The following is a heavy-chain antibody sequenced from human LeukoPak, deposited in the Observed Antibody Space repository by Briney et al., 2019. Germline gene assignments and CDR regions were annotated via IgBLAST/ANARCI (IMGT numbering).Heavy chain of an antibody. J-gene: IGHJ6*03. D-gene: IGHD6-13*01. Sequence: GESLKISCKGSGYSFTNYWIGWVRQMPGKGLEWMGIIYPDDSDTRYSPSFQGQVTIAADKSINTAYLHWSSLQASDTAMYYCARQRTGLAAANTYYFYYLDVWGKGTTVTVSS. CDR1: GYSFTNYW. CDR2: IYPDDSDT. V-gene: IGHV5-51*01. CDR3: ARQRTGLAAANTYYFYYLDV.